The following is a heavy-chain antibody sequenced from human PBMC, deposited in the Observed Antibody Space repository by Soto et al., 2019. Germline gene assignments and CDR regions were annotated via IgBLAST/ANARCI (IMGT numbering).Heavy chain of an antibody. CDR1: GGSISSYY. CDR2: LYTSGST. V-gene: IGHV4-4*07. CDR3: ARGPYYYDSSGYSGFDY. Sequence: PSETLSLTCTVSGGSISSYYWSWIRQPAGKGLEWIGRLYTSGSTNYNPSLKSRVTMSVDTCKKQCSLKPSCVTAADTAVYYCARGPYYYDSSGYSGFDYWGQGTMVSVSS. D-gene: IGHD3-22*01. J-gene: IGHJ4*02.